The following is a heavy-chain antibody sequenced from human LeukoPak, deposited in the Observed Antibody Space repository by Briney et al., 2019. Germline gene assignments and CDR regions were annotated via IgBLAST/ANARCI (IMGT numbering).Heavy chain of an antibody. J-gene: IGHJ4*02. CDR1: GGSISSSSYY. Sequence: SETLSLTCTVSGGSISSSSYYWGWIRQPPGKGLEWIGSIYYSGSTYYNPSLKSRVTISVDTSKNQFSLKLSSVTAADTAVYYCAKDVFRYSSSWFENYWGQGTLVTVSS. D-gene: IGHD6-13*01. V-gene: IGHV4-39*02. CDR2: IYYSGST. CDR3: AKDVFRYSSSWFENY.